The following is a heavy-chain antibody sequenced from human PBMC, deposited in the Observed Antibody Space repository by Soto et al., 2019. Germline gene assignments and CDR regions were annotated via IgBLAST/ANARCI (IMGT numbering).Heavy chain of an antibody. D-gene: IGHD1-1*01. J-gene: IGHJ4*02. V-gene: IGHV1-69*01. CDR3: ARPRTTGTTKGYDY. CDR2: IIPIFGIV. CDR1: GGTFSSYP. Sequence: QVQPVQSGAEVKKPGSSVKVSCKASGGTFSSYPLSWVRQAPGQGLEWMGGIIPIFGIVNSAQKFQGRVSITADESTSTAFMELSSLTSEDTAVYYCARPRTTGTTKGYDYWGQGTLVTVSS.